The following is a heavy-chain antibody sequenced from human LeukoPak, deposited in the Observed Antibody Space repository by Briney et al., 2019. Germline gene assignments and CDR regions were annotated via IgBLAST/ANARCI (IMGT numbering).Heavy chain of an antibody. CDR1: GFTFKNSA. CDR3: AKDPQASRWFDR. J-gene: IGHJ5*02. CDR2: ISSSGSGT. V-gene: IGHV3-23*01. D-gene: IGHD1-26*01. Sequence: GGSLRLSCKASGFTFKNSALSWIRQAPGKGLEWVSSISSSGSGTYYAESVQGRFSVSRDNSKNTLYLQMSGLRADDTAVYFCAKDPQASRWFDRWGQGTLVTVSS.